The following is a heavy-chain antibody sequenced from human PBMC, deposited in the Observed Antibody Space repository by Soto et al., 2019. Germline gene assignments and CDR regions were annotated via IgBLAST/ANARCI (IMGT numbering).Heavy chain of an antibody. CDR1: GFTFSSYA. V-gene: IGHV3-23*01. D-gene: IGHD1-26*01. Sequence: EVHLLESGGGLVQPGGSLRLSCAASGFTFSSYAMRWVRQAPVKGLEWVSAISGSGDSTYYADSVKGRFTISRDNSKNTLYLQMNSLRAEDTAVYYCARRGSGSYYDYWGQGTLVTVSS. CDR2: ISGSGDST. J-gene: IGHJ4*02. CDR3: ARRGSGSYYDY.